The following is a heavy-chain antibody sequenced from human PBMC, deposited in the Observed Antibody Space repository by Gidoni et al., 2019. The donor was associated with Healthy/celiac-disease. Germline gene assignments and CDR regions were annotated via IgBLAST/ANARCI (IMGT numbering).Heavy chain of an antibody. J-gene: IGHJ6*02. Sequence: ELQLVQPGAAVKKPRASLQISCKGSGYSFTSYWLGWVRPMPGKGREWMGIIYPGDSDTRYSPSYQGQVTIAANKSIGTAYLQWSSLKASDTAMYYCERHVAAVPKYGRDVWGQGTTVTVSS. D-gene: IGHD6-13*01. CDR3: ERHVAAVPKYGRDV. V-gene: IGHV5-51*01. CDR2: IYPGDSDT. CDR1: GYSFTSYW.